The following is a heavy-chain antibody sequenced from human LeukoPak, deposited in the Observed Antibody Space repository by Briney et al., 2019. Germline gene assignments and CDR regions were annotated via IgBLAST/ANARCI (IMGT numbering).Heavy chain of an antibody. D-gene: IGHD1-26*01. CDR2: IKSKTDGGTT. J-gene: IGHJ4*02. Sequence: GGSLRLSCAASGFTFSNAWMSWVRQAPGKGLEWVGRIKSKTDGGTTDYAAPVKGRFTISRDDSKNTLYLQMNSLKTEDTAVYHCTTRGIVGATSFDYWGQGTLVTVSS. V-gene: IGHV3-15*01. CDR3: TTRGIVGATSFDY. CDR1: GFTFSNAW.